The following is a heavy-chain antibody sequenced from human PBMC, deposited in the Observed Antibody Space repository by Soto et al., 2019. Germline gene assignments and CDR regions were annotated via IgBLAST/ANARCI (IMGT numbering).Heavy chain of an antibody. CDR3: ANRPPRESCPATSCFYNWFDP. V-gene: IGHV1-69*01. D-gene: IGHD2-2*01. CDR2: IVPTYGPA. J-gene: IGHJ5*02. CDR1: GGTFTIYA. Sequence: QVQLVQSGAEVKWPGSSVKVSCKASGGTFTIYAISWVRQAPGQGLEWMGGIVPTYGPADNAQKFQGRVTITADQSTSTAYMELSGLRPDDTAVYYCANRPPRESCPATSCFYNWFDPWGQGTLVTVSP.